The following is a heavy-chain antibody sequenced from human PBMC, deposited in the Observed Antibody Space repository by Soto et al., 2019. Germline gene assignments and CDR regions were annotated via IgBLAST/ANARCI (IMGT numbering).Heavy chain of an antibody. D-gene: IGHD5-18*01. CDR3: ARVSDTAMVTHWWFDP. J-gene: IGHJ5*02. CDR1: GFTFSSYG. V-gene: IGHV3-33*01. Sequence: QVQLVESGGGVVQPGRSLRLSCAASGFTFSSYGMHWVRQAPGKGLEWVAVIWYDGSNKYYADSVKGRFTISRDNSKNTLYLLMNSLRAEDTAVYYCARVSDTAMVTHWWFDPWGQGTLVTVSS. CDR2: IWYDGSNK.